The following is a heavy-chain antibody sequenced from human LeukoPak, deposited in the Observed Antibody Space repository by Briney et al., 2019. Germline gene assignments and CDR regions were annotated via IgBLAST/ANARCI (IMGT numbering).Heavy chain of an antibody. CDR3: ARVPWRWPEPIY. CDR1: GFTFSSYS. Sequence: PGGSLRLSCAASGFTFSSYSMNWVRQAPGKGLEWVSSISSSSSYIYYADSVKGRFTISRDNAKNSLYLQMNSLRAEDTAVYYCARVPWRWPEPIYWGQGTLVTVSS. D-gene: IGHD4-23*01. J-gene: IGHJ4*02. CDR2: ISSSSSYI. V-gene: IGHV3-21*01.